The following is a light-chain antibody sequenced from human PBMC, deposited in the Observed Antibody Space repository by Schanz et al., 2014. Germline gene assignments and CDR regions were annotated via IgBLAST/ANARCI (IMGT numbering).Light chain of an antibody. CDR2: EGS. Sequence: QSVLTQPASVSGSPGQSITISCTGTSSDVGSYNLVSWYQQHPGKAPKLMIYEGSKRPSGVSNRFSGSKSGNTASLTISGLQVEDEADYYCSSYTSSRGVVFGGGTKLTVL. J-gene: IGLJ2*01. CDR1: SSDVGSYNL. V-gene: IGLV2-14*02. CDR3: SSYTSSRGVV.